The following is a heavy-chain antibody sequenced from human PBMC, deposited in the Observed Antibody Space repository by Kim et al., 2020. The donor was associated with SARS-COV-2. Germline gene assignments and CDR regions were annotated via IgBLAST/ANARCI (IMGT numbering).Heavy chain of an antibody. V-gene: IGHV3-74*01. CDR3: ASNHNRDYYDSSGYYRYYYGMDV. CDR2: INSDGSST. Sequence: GGSLRLSCAASGFTFSSYWMHWVRQAPGKGLVWVSRINSDGSSTSYADSVKGRFTISRDNAKNTLYLQMNRLRAEDTAVYYCASNHNRDYYDSSGYYRYYYGMDVWGQGSTVTVS. D-gene: IGHD3-22*01. J-gene: IGHJ6*02. CDR1: GFTFSSYW.